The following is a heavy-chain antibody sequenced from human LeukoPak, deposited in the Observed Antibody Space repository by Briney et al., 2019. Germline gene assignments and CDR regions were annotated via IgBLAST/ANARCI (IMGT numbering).Heavy chain of an antibody. CDR2: ISYDGSNK. V-gene: IGHV3-30*04. J-gene: IGHJ4*02. D-gene: IGHD2-15*01. CDR3: ARDRIVVVVAATTH. Sequence: GGSLRLSCSASGFSFDNYAMHWVRQAPGKGLEWVAVISYDGSNKYYADSVKGRFTISRDNSKNTLYLQMNSQRAEDTAVYYCARDRIVVVVAATTHWGQGTLVTVSS. CDR1: GFSFDNYA.